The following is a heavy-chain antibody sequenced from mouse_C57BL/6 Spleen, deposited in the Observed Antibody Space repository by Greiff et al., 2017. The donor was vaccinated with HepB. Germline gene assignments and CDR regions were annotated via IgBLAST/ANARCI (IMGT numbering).Heavy chain of an antibody. D-gene: IGHD2-14*01. J-gene: IGHJ2*01. CDR3: ARSRNWYGDY. V-gene: IGHV1-82*01. CDR2: IYPGDGDT. Sequence: QVQLQQSGPELVKPGASVKISCKASGYAFSSSWMNWVKQRPGKGLEWIGRIYPGDGDTNYNGKFKGKATLTADKSSSTAYMQLSSLTSEDSAVYFCARSRNWYGDYWGQGTTLTVSS. CDR1: GYAFSSSW.